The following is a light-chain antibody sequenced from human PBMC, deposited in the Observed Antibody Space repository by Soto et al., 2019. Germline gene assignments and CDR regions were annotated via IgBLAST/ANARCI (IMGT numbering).Light chain of an antibody. J-gene: IGKJ1*01. V-gene: IGKV3-20*01. CDR1: QSVSSSY. CDR2: GTS. Sequence: EIVLTQSPGTLSLSPGERATLSCRASQSVSSSYLAWYQQKPGQAPRLLIYGTSSRATGIPDRFSGSGPVTGFTLTISRLEPEDFAVYYCQQYCSSSWKVGQGTKVEIK. CDR3: QQYCSSSWK.